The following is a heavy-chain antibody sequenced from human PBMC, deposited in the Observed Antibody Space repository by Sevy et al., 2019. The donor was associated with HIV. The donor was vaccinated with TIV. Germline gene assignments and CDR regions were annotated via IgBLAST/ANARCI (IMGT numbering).Heavy chain of an antibody. V-gene: IGHV3-15*01. D-gene: IGHD2-15*01. CDR3: TVAGLYCSEDGGYSEGFDS. CDR1: GFSINNAW. CDR2: IKSKTDGGTT. Sequence: GGSLRLSCVTFGFSINNAWMSWVRQAPGKGLEWVGRIKSKTDGGTTDYAAPVTGRFTISSEDSKNTLYLQMNSLNTADATVVYCTVAGLYCSEDGGYSEGFDSWGQGTLVTVSS. J-gene: IGHJ4*02.